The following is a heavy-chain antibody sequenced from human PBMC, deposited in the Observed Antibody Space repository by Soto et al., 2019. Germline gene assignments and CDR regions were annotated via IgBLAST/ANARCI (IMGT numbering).Heavy chain of an antibody. D-gene: IGHD3-10*01. CDR3: ARGSVDYYGSGSDYPDY. CDR2: INHSGST. CDR1: GGSFSGYY. V-gene: IGHV4-34*01. J-gene: IGHJ4*02. Sequence: SETLSLTCAVYGGSFSGYYWSWIRQPPGKGLEWIGEINHSGSTNYNPSLKSRVTISVDTSKNQLSLKLSSVTAADTAVYYCARGSVDYYGSGSDYPDYWGQG.